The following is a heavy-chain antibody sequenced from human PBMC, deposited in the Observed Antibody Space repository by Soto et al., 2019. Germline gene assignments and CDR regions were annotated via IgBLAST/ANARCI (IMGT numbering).Heavy chain of an antibody. J-gene: IGHJ4*02. V-gene: IGHV3-30-3*01. CDR1: GFTFSSYA. CDR3: ARASPYSSSSRTPRDY. CDR2: ISYDGSNK. D-gene: IGHD6-6*01. Sequence: QVQLVESGGGVVQPGRSLRLSCAASGFTFSSYAMHWVRQAPGQGLEWVAVISYDGSNKYYADSVKGRFTISRDNSKNTLYLQMNSLRAEDTAVYYCARASPYSSSSRTPRDYGGQGTLVTVSS.